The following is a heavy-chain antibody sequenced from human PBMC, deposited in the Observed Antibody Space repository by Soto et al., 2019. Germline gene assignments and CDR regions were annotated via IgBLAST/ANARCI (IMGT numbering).Heavy chain of an antibody. J-gene: IGHJ4*02. CDR1: GGSISSYY. Sequence: PSETLSLTCTVSGGSISSYYLSWIRQPAGKGLGWIGRIYTSGSTNYNPSLKSRVTMSVDTSKNQFSLKLSSVTAADTAVYYCARDFDGMATQDYWGQGTLVTVYS. CDR2: IYTSGST. D-gene: IGHD5-12*01. CDR3: ARDFDGMATQDY. V-gene: IGHV4-4*07.